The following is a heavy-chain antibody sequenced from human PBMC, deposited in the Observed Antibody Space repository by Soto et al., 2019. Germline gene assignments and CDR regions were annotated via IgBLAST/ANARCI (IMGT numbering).Heavy chain of an antibody. CDR3: AHRRLGDTSPDDNGLDV. CDR2: VHWNDDK. J-gene: IGHJ6*02. Sequence: QITLKEAGPTLVKPTQTLTLTCTFSGFSLSTTGEGVFWIRQPPGKAPEWLALVHWNDDKRYSPSLRPRLTIRKDTSRNQVVLSLTNLDPVDTGTYDCAHRRLGDTSPDDNGLDVWGQGTTVIVSS. V-gene: IGHV2-5*01. D-gene: IGHD3-3*01. CDR1: GFSLSTTGEG.